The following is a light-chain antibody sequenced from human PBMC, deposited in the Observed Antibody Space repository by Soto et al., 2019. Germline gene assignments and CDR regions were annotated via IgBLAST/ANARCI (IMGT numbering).Light chain of an antibody. CDR2: AAS. CDR1: QNIGRS. Sequence: DIQMTQSPSSLSASVGDRVTITCRAGQNIGRSLNWYQQKPGKAPKRLIYAASGLQIGVPPRFSGCGSGTDFTLTISSLQPEDFANYYCQQNFNTWTFGQGTKVEMK. J-gene: IGKJ1*01. V-gene: IGKV1-39*01. CDR3: QQNFNTWT.